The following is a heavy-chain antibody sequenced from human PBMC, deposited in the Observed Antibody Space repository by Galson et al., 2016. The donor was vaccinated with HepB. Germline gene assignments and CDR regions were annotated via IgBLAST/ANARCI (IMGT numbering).Heavy chain of an antibody. Sequence: SLRLSCAASGFTFSSYAMSWVRQAPGKGLEWVSGISGSGISTYYADSVKGRFTISRDNSKNTLYLQMTSLRAEDTAIYYCAKGLILNSYDSSGYYFQHWGQGTLVTVSS. D-gene: IGHD3-22*01. CDR2: ISGSGIST. CDR1: GFTFSSYA. J-gene: IGHJ1*01. V-gene: IGHV3-23*01. CDR3: AKGLILNSYDSSGYYFQH.